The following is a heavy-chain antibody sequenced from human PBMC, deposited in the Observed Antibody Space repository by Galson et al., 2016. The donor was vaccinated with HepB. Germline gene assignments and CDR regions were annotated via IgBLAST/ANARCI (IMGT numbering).Heavy chain of an antibody. Sequence: ETLSLTCTVSGGSVNSGRDYWGWIRQPPGKGLEWIGSIYYTGSTYLNPSLKSRITMSVDTSNNHFSLRLSSVTAADTAVYYCAKGFWNGFFDRFDLWGQGTLVTVSS. CDR3: AKGFWNGFFDRFDL. J-gene: IGHJ4*02. CDR2: IYYTGST. D-gene: IGHD1-1*01. CDR1: GGSVNSGRDY. V-gene: IGHV4-39*02.